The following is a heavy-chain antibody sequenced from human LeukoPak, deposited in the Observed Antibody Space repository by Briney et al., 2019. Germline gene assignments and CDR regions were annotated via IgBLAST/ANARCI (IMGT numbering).Heavy chain of an antibody. Sequence: SGGSLRLSCAASGFTFSSYWMSWVRQAPGKGPEWVANINKDGSEKYYVDSLKGRFTISRGNAENSLYLQMNSLRAEDTAVYYCATYSTGRYKGLEYWGQGTLVTVSS. CDR2: INKDGSEK. CDR3: ATYSTGRYKGLEY. V-gene: IGHV3-7*03. J-gene: IGHJ4*02. D-gene: IGHD6-19*01. CDR1: GFTFSSYW.